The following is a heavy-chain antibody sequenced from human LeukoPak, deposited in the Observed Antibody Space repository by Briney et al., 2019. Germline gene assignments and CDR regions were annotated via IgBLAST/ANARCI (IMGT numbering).Heavy chain of an antibody. D-gene: IGHD1-7*01. Sequence: SECLSLTCTVSGGSISSGSYYWSWIRQPAGKGLGWIVRIYTSGSTNYTPTLMRRVTVSVDTSKNQVYLRLTSVTATDTAVYYGAKRWNYGRNYYIDVWDKGATVIASS. CDR2: IYTSGST. V-gene: IGHV4-61*02. CDR1: GGSISSGSYY. CDR3: AKRWNYGRNYYIDV. J-gene: IGHJ6*03.